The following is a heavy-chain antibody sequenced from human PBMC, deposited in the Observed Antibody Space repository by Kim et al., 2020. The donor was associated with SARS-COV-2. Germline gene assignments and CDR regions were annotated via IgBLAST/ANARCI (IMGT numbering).Heavy chain of an antibody. Sequence: NPSLKSRVTISVDTSKNQFSLKLSSVTAADTAVYYCARERYYSSSYWFDPWGQGTLVTVSS. D-gene: IGHD6-13*01. CDR3: ARERYYSSSYWFDP. J-gene: IGHJ5*02. V-gene: IGHV4-59*01.